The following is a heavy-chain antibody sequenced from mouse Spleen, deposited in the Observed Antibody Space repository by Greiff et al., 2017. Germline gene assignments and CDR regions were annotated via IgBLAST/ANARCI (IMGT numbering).Heavy chain of an antibody. CDR3: ARGLYYGSSYDY. Sequence: EVQRVESGGGLVQPGGSRKLSCAASGFTFSSFGMHWVRQAPEKGLEWVAYISSGSSTIYYADTVKGRFTISRDNPKNTLFLQMTSLRSEDTAMYYCARGLYYGSSYDYWGQGTTLTVSS. D-gene: IGHD1-1*01. CDR1: GFTFSSFG. J-gene: IGHJ2*01. CDR2: ISSGSSTI. V-gene: IGHV5-17*02.